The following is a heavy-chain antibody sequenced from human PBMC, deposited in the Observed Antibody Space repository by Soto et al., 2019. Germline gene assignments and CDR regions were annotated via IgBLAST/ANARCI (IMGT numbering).Heavy chain of an antibody. CDR1: GFTFSSYA. V-gene: IGHV3-23*01. CDR3: ARDFGSGRVPYFDY. D-gene: IGHD6-19*01. J-gene: IGHJ4*02. Sequence: GSLRLSCAASGFTFSSYAMSWVRQAPGKGLEWVSAISGSGGSTYYADSVKGRFTISRDNSKNTLYLQMNSLRAEATAVYYWARDFGSGRVPYFDYLGQGTLVTGSS. CDR2: ISGSGGST.